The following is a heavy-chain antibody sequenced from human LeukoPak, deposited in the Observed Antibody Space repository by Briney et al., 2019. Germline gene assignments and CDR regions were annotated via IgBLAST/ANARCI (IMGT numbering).Heavy chain of an antibody. Sequence: ASVKVSCKASGYTFTSYYMHWVRQAPGQGLEWMGIINPSGGSTSYAQKFQGRVTMTRDMSTSTVYMELSSLRSEDTAVYYCAREGGGYSLNYYFDYWGQGTLVTVSS. J-gene: IGHJ4*02. CDR1: GYTFTSYY. V-gene: IGHV1-46*01. CDR2: INPSGGST. CDR3: AREGGGYSLNYYFDY. D-gene: IGHD5-18*01.